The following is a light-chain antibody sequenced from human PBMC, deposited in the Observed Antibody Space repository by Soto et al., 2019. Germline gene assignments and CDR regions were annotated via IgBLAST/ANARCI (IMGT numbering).Light chain of an antibody. V-gene: IGLV2-14*01. CDR2: DVS. CDR3: SSYTSSSTRV. Sequence: QSALTQPASVYGSPGQSITISCPGTSSDVGGYNYVSWYQQHPGKAPKLMIYDVSNRPSGVSNRFSGSKSGNTASLTISGLQAEDEADYYCSSYTSSSTRVFGTGTKVTVL. CDR1: SSDVGGYNY. J-gene: IGLJ1*01.